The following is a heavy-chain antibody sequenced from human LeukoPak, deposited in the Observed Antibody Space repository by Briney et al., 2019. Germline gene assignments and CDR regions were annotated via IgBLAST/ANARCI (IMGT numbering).Heavy chain of an antibody. Sequence: GGSLRLSCAASGFTFSSFWMTWVRQAPGKGLEWVANIKPDGTENYYVDSVKGRFSISRDNAKNSLYLQMNGLRAEDTAVYYCAIQKADLITMVRGIIAFWGQGTLVTVSS. D-gene: IGHD3-10*01. V-gene: IGHV3-7*01. CDR1: GFTFSSFW. CDR2: IKPDGTEN. J-gene: IGHJ1*01. CDR3: AIQKADLITMVRGIIAF.